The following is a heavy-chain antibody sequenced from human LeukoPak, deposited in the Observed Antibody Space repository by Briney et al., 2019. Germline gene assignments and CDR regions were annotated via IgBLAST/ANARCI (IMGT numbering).Heavy chain of an antibody. CDR1: GASISSSSYY. D-gene: IGHD6-19*01. J-gene: IGHJ3*02. CDR3: ARERSSGWGAFDI. CDR2: IYYSGST. V-gene: IGHV4-39*07. Sequence: SETLSLTCTVSGASISSSSYYWDWIRQPPGMGLEYIGSIYYSGSTYYNPSLKSRVTISVDRSKNQFSLKLSSVTAADTAVYYCARERSSGWGAFDIWGQGTMVTVFS.